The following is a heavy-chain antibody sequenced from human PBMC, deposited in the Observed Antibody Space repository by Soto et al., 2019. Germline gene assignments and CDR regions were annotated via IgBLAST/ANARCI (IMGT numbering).Heavy chain of an antibody. CDR3: ARAISSYYGSGDHFDY. CDR1: GYTFSSYG. CDR2: ISVYNGNT. J-gene: IGHJ4*02. D-gene: IGHD3-10*01. V-gene: IGHV1-18*01. Sequence: ASVKVSCKASGYTFSSYGISWVRQAPGQGLEWKGWISVYNGNTNYAQKLQGRVTMTTETSTSTAYMELRSLRSDDTAVYYCARAISSYYGSGDHFDYWGQGTLVTVSS.